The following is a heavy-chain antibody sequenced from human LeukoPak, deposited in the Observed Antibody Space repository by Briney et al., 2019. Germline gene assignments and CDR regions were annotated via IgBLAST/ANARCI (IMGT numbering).Heavy chain of an antibody. CDR2: VYYSGST. V-gene: IGHV4-39*01. CDR1: GGSITSGAFY. D-gene: IGHD4/OR15-4a*01. CDR3: ARRDYAAWFDP. Sequence: PSETLSLTCNVSGGSITSGAFYWAWLRQSPRKGLEWIGNVYYSGSTQYNPSLRGRVSISMDKTKNQFSLNLNSVSVTDTAIYYCARRDYAAWFDPWGQGTLVTVSS. J-gene: IGHJ5*02.